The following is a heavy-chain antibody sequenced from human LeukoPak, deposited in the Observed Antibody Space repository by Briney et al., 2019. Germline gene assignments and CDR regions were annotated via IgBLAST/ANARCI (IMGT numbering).Heavy chain of an antibody. CDR1: GGSFSGYY. J-gene: IGHJ3*02. CDR3: ANLSSLNAFDI. CDR2: INHSGST. Sequence: SETLSLTCAVYGGSFSGYYWSWIRQPPGKGLEWIGEINHSGSTNYNPSLKSRVTISVDTSKNQFSLKLSSVTAADTAVYYCANLSSLNAFDIWGQGTMVTVSS. V-gene: IGHV4-34*01.